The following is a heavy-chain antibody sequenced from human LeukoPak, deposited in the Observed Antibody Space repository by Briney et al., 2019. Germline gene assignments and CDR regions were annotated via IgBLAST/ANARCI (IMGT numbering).Heavy chain of an antibody. CDR2: INPNSGGT. V-gene: IGHV1-2*02. CDR1: GYTFTGYY. J-gene: IGHJ6*03. CDR3: ARFQEPPMESHYDFWSGIWTRFDYYYMDV. Sequence: GASVKVSCKASGYTFTGYYMHWVRQAPGQGLEWMGWINPNSGGTNYAQKFQGRVTMTRDTSISTAYMELSRLRSDDTAVYYCARFQEPPMESHYDFWSGIWTRFDYYYMDVWGKGTTVTVSS. D-gene: IGHD3-3*01.